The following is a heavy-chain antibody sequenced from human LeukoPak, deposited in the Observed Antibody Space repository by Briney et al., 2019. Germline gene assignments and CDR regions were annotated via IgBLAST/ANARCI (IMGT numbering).Heavy chain of an antibody. V-gene: IGHV4-38-2*02. D-gene: IGHD6-13*01. CDR2: IYHSGST. CDR1: GYSISSGYY. J-gene: IGHJ5*02. CDR3: AREHSSSWYPGGNWFDP. Sequence: SETLSLTCTVSGYSISSGYYWGWIRQPPGKGLEWIGSIYHSGSTYYNPSLKSRVTISVDTSKNQFSLKLSSVTAADTAVYYCAREHSSSWYPGGNWFDPWGQGTLVTVSS.